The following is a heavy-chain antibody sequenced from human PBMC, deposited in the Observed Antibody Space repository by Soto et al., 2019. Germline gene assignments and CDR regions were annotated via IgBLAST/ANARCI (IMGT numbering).Heavy chain of an antibody. J-gene: IGHJ5*02. Sequence: QVQLVQSGAEVKKPGSSVKVSCKASGGTFSSYTISWVRQAPGQGLEWMGRIIPILGIANYAQKFQGRVTITADKSTSTAYMELSSLRSEDTAVYYCASGSGSFLHGWFDPWGQGTLVTVSS. CDR2: IIPILGIA. CDR1: GGTFSSYT. V-gene: IGHV1-69*02. CDR3: ASGSGSFLHGWFDP. D-gene: IGHD3-10*01.